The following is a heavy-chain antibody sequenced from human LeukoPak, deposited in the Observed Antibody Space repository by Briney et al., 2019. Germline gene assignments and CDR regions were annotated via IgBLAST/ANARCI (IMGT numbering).Heavy chain of an antibody. CDR3: ARECVVGATNYYYYYYMDV. CDR1: GVSISSYY. J-gene: IGHJ6*03. Sequence: SETLSLTCTVSGVSISSYYWSWIRQPAGKGLEWIGRIYTSGSTNYNPSLKSRVTMSVDTSKNQFSLKLSSVTAADTAVYYCARECVVGATNYYYYYYMDVWGKGTTVTISS. D-gene: IGHD1-26*01. V-gene: IGHV4-4*07. CDR2: IYTSGST.